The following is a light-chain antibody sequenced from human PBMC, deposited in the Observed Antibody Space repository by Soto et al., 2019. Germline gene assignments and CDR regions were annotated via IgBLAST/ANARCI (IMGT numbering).Light chain of an antibody. J-gene: IGLJ1*01. CDR3: QSYDSSLNNYV. CDR2: GNN. V-gene: IGLV1-40*01. CDR1: SSNIGAGYD. Sequence: QSVLTQPPSVSGAPGQRVTISCTGSSSNIGAGYDVHWYQQLPGTAPKLLIYGNNNWPSGVPDRFSGSKSGTSASLAITGLQAEDEADYYCQSYDSSLNNYVFGTGTKVTVL.